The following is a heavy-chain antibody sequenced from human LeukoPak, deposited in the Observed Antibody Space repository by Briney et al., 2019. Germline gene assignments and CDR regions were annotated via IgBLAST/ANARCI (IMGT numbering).Heavy chain of an antibody. CDR3: TTTSY. CDR1: GFTFSNAW. V-gene: IGHV3-15*01. CDR2: IKSKNDGGTT. J-gene: IGHJ4*02. Sequence: GGSLRLSCAASGFTFSNAWMSWVRQAPGKGLEWVGRIKSKNDGGTTDYAAPVKGRFTISRDDSKNTLYLQMNSLKTEDTAVYYCTTTSYWGQGTLVTVSS.